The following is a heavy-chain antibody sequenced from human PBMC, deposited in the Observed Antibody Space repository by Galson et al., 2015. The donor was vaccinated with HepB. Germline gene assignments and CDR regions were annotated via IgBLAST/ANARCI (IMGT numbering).Heavy chain of an antibody. J-gene: IGHJ6*03. CDR2: IHGAGIT. V-gene: IGHV3-53*01. CDR1: GFTGSTNY. Sequence: SLRLSCAVSGFTGSTNYMSWVRQAPGKGLDWVSLIHGAGITRYAESVKGRFTISRDNSKNMTYLQMNSLRAEDTAVYYCTTGALFRGYHYMDGWGKGTTVTVSS. D-gene: IGHD3-10*01. CDR3: TTGALFRGYHYMDG.